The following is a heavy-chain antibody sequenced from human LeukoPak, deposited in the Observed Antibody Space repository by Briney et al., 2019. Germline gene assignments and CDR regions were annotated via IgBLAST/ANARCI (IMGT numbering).Heavy chain of an antibody. CDR2: IYSSGNT. J-gene: IGHJ4*02. CDR1: GASITSSNYY. Sequence: SETLSLTCAVSGASITSSNYYWGWVRQSPGKGLEWIGNIYSSGNTYYNASLKSRVTMYIDTSKNQFFLKLSSVTAADTAVYYCARGRGYSSGWYRTSFDYWGQGTLVTVSS. CDR3: ARGRGYSSGWYRTSFDY. D-gene: IGHD6-19*01. V-gene: IGHV4-39*07.